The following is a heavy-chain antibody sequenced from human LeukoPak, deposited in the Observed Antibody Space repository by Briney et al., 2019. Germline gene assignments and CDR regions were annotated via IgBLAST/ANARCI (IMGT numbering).Heavy chain of an antibody. V-gene: IGHV4-30-4*08. J-gene: IGHJ4*02. CDR1: GGSISSGDYY. CDR2: IYYSGSA. Sequence: SETLSLTCTVSGGSISSGDYYWSWSRQPPGKGLEWIGYIYYSGSAYYNPSLKSRVTISVDTSKNQFSLKLSSVTAADTAVSYCARGVPSLYYYDSSAYYYTPHFDYWGQETLVTVSS. D-gene: IGHD3-22*01. CDR3: ARGVPSLYYYDSSAYYYTPHFDY.